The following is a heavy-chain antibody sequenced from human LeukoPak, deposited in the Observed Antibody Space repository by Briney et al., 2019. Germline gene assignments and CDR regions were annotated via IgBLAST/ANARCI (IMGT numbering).Heavy chain of an antibody. Sequence: GGSLRLSCAASGFTVSSSYMSWVRQTPGKGLEWLSIIYSGATTYYADSVKGRFTISKDTSKNTLCLQINSLRAEDTAVYYCAKVINSGYYYYFDYWGQGTLVTVSS. CDR2: IYSGATT. D-gene: IGHD3-22*01. CDR1: GFTVSSSY. V-gene: IGHV3-53*01. CDR3: AKVINSGYYYYFDY. J-gene: IGHJ4*02.